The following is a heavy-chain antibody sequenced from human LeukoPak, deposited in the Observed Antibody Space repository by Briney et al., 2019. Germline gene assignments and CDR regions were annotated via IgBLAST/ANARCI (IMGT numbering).Heavy chain of an antibody. CDR1: GFTASSNY. V-gene: IGHV3-53*04. CDR3: ARGGYSYGYDY. CDR2: IYSGGST. J-gene: IGHJ4*02. Sequence: GGSLSLSCAASGFTASSNYMSWVRQAPGKGLEWVSVIYSGGSTYYADSVKGRFTISRHNSKNTLYLQMNSLRAEDTAVYYCARGGYSYGYDYWGQGTLVTVSS. D-gene: IGHD5-18*01.